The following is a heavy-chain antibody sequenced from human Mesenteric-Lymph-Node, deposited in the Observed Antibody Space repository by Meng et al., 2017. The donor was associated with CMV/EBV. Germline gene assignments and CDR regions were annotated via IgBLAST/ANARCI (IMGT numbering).Heavy chain of an antibody. J-gene: IGHJ3*02. CDR1: GDSVSSGPYY. V-gene: IGHV4-61*01. D-gene: IGHD1-7*01. CDR2: IYYSGST. CDR3: ARDQNNWNYQGAFDI. Sequence: SETLSLTCTVSGDSVSSGPYYWTWIRQPPGKGLEWIGYIYYSGSTNYNPSLKSRVTISVDTSKNQFSLKLSSVTAADTAVYYCARDQNNWNYQGAFDIWGQGTMVTVSS.